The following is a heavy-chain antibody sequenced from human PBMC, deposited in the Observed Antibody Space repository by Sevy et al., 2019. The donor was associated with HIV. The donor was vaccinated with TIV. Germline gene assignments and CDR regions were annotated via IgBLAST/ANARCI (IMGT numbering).Heavy chain of an antibody. CDR3: TREKIELGSALDI. D-gene: IGHD6-6*01. J-gene: IGHJ3*02. V-gene: IGHV3-33*08. CDR1: GFTFSSYG. Sequence: GGSLRLSCVASGFTFSSYGMHWVRQAPGKGLEWVALIWYDGSNKWDTDSVKGRFTISRDNSKNTLYLQMDSLRAEDTAVYYCTREKIELGSALDIWGQGTLVTVSS. CDR2: IWYDGSNK.